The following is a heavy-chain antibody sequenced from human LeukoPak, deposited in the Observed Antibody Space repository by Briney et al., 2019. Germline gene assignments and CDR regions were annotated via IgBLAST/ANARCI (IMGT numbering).Heavy chain of an antibody. CDR1: GFTFSSYA. CDR3: ARGSITMIVVVNFDY. CDR2: ISYDGSNK. Sequence: PGRSLRLSCAASGFTFSSYAMHWVRQAPGKGLEWVAVISYDGSNKYYADSVKGRFTSSRDNSKNTLYLQMNSLRAEDTAVYYCARGSITMIVVVNFDYWGQGTLVTVSS. J-gene: IGHJ4*02. V-gene: IGHV3-30*04. D-gene: IGHD3-22*01.